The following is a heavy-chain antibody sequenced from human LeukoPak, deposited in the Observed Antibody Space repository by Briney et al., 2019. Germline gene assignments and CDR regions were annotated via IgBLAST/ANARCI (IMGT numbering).Heavy chain of an antibody. CDR3: AKDRYCGSTNCPYDY. V-gene: IGHV3-23*01. Sequence: GGSLRLSCAASGFTSSDYTMNWVRQAPGKGLEWVSGISVSDDSTYYADSVKGRFTMSRDNSNNMLYLQMNSLIAEDTAVYYCAKDRYCGSTNCPYDYWGQGTLVTVSS. D-gene: IGHD2-2*01. J-gene: IGHJ4*02. CDR1: GFTSSDYT. CDR2: ISVSDDST.